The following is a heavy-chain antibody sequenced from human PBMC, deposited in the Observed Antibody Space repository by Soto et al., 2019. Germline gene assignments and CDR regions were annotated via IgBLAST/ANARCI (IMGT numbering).Heavy chain of an antibody. CDR2: INPRGGDS. D-gene: IGHD2-21*01. V-gene: IGHV1-46*01. CDR1: GYRFVDYY. CDR3: ARVNCGGDCRPGEWFYYYGMDV. Sequence: QGQLVQSGAEMKTPGASVEVSCKASGYRFVDYYIHWVRQAPGQGLEWMGIINPRGGDSRYAQKFQGRVTMTKDTSTSTVYMDRTSMTSEDTAVYYCARVNCGGDCRPGEWFYYYGMDVWGQGTTVTVSS. J-gene: IGHJ6*02.